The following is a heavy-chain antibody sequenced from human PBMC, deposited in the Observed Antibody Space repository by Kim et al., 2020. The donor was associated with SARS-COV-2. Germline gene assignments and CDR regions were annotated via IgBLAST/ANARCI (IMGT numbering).Heavy chain of an antibody. V-gene: IGHV3-15*01. CDR3: TPLGGFQMVRLDY. J-gene: IGHJ4*02. Sequence: GSLRLSCAASGFTFSNVWMSWFRQAPGKGLEWVGRIRSKIDGATTDYAAPVKGRFTISRDDSKNTLFLQMNSLQTEDTAVYYCTPLGGFQMVRLDYWGQGTLVTVSS. D-gene: IGHD3-10*01. CDR2: IRSKIDGATT. CDR1: GFTFSNVW.